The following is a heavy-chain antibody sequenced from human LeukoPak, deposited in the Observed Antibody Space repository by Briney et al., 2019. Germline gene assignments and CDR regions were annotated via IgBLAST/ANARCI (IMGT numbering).Heavy chain of an antibody. V-gene: IGHV3-53*01. D-gene: IGHD6-13*01. CDR2: IHNDGST. CDR1: GFIVSNTY. J-gene: IGHJ5*02. Sequence: TGGSLRLSCAASGFIVSNTYMTWVRQAPGKGLEWVSVIHNDGSTYYADSVKGRFTISRDNSKNMLFLRMNSLRVEDTAVYYCAKGLTDSSSSIGWFDPWGQGTLVTVSS. CDR3: AKGLTDSSSSIGWFDP.